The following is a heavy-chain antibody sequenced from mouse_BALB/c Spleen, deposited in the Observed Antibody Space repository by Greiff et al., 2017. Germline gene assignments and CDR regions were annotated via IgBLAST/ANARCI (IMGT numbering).Heavy chain of an antibody. J-gene: IGHJ4*01. CDR1: GFTFSSYG. CDR3: ARYGNAGGAMDY. V-gene: IGHV5-6*01. D-gene: IGHD2-10*02. Sequence: EVQGVESGGDLVKPGGSLKLSCAASGFTFSSYGMSWVRQTPDKRLEWVATISSGGSYTYYPDSVKGRFTISRDNAKNTLYLQMSSLKSEDTAMYYCARYGNAGGAMDYWGQGTSVTVSS. CDR2: ISSGGSYT.